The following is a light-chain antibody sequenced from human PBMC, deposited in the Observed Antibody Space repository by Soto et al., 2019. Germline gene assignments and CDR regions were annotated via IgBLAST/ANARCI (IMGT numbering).Light chain of an antibody. CDR3: QQRSNWLFT. CDR1: RSISTN. Sequence: IVMTQSPPTLSVSPGEIASLSFRASRSISTNVAWYQHKSGLAPRLLIYGASTRATGIPARFSGSGSGTEFTLTISSLEPEDFAVYYCQQRSNWLFTFGQGTRLEIK. J-gene: IGKJ5*01. V-gene: IGKV3-15*01. CDR2: GAS.